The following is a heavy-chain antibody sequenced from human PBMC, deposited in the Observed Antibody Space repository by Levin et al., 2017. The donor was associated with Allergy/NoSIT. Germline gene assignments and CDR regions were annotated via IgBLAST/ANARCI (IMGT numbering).Heavy chain of an antibody. CDR1: GFTFSRYA. D-gene: IGHD5-12*01. Sequence: GGSLRLSCAASGFTFSRYAMIWVRQAPGKGLECVSAISESGDRTYYADSVKGRFPISRDTSKNTLYLQMNSLRAEDTAVYYCAKDVSRGYSGYGGDYWGQGTLVTVSS. J-gene: IGHJ4*02. CDR2: ISESGDRT. CDR3: AKDVSRGYSGYGGDY. V-gene: IGHV3-23*01.